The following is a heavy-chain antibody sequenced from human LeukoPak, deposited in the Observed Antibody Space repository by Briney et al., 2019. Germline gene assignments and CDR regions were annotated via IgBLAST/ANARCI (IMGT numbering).Heavy chain of an antibody. CDR3: VRGVGVSRFNYLDP. J-gene: IGHJ5*02. V-gene: IGHV3-33*01. CDR2: IWYDASNK. CDR1: GFTFSSFG. D-gene: IGHD1-7*01. Sequence: GESLRLSCAASGFTFSSFGMHWVRQAPGKGLEWVAVIWYDASNKYYADSVKGRFTISRDNSKNTLYLQMNSLRDDDTAVYYCVRGVGVSRFNYLDPWGQGTLVIVSS.